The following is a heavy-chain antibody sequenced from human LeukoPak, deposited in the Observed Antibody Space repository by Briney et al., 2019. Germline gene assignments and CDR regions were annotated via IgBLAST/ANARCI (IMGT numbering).Heavy chain of an antibody. J-gene: IGHJ4*02. CDR3: AREAANYYASSGYYYFDY. CDR2: IIPIFGTA. V-gene: IGHV1-69*13. Sequence: SVKVSCKASGGTFSSYAISWVRQAPGQGLEWMGGIIPIFGTANYAQKFQGRVTITADESTSTAYMELSSLRSEDTAVYYCAREAANYYASSGYYYFDYWGQGTLVTVSS. D-gene: IGHD3-22*01. CDR1: GGTFSSYA.